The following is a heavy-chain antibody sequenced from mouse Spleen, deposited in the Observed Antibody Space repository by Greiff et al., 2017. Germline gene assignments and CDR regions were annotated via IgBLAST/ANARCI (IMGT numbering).Heavy chain of an antibody. Sequence: VQLQQSGPELVKPGASVKISCKASGYTFTDYYMNWVKQSHGKSLEWIGDINPNNGGTSYNQKFKGKATLTVDKSSSTAYMELRSLTSEDSAVYYCASGITTATDYWGQGTTLTVSS. CDR1: GYTFTDYY. D-gene: IGHD1-2*01. J-gene: IGHJ2*01. CDR3: ASGITTATDY. CDR2: INPNNGGT. V-gene: IGHV1-26*01.